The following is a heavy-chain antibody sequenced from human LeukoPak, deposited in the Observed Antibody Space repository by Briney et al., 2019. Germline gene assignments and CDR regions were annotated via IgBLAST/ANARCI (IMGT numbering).Heavy chain of an antibody. CDR1: GGTFNSYA. J-gene: IGHJ4*02. D-gene: IGHD3-10*01. CDR3: ARGFSHYGSGSYYDR. CDR2: INPMFGTS. Sequence: SVKVSCKASGGTFNSYAISWVRQAPGEGLEWLGEINPMFGTSSYAQKFQGRVTIIADKSTGTAYIELSSLKSEDTAVYYCARGFSHYGSGSYYDRWGQGTLVTVSS. V-gene: IGHV1-69*06.